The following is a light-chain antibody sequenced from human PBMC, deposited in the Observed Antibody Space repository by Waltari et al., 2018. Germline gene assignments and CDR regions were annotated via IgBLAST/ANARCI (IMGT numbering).Light chain of an antibody. CDR1: SGHNYFA. Sequence: QLMLTQSPSASASLRASVNLTCILTSGHNYFAVAWHQQAPENAPRFLMKVNADGSHIRGDDIPDRFSGSSSGAERFLTISSLQSEDEADYFCQTWTAGIGVFGRGTTVSVL. J-gene: IGLJ1*01. V-gene: IGLV4-69*01. CDR2: VNADGSH. CDR3: QTWTAGIGV.